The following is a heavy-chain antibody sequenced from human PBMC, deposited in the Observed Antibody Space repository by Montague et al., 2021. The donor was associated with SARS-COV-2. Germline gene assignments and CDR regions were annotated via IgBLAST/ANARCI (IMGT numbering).Heavy chain of an antibody. CDR3: ARVYGGSYRGRIDY. CDR1: GSTFSSYA. Sequence: SLRLSCAASGSTFSSYAMHWVRQAPGKGLEWVAVISYDGSNKYYADSVKGRFTISRDNSKNTLYLQMNSLRAEDTAVYYCARVYGGSYRGRIDYWGQGTLVTVSS. CDR2: ISYDGSNK. V-gene: IGHV3-30-3*01. D-gene: IGHD1-26*01. J-gene: IGHJ4*02.